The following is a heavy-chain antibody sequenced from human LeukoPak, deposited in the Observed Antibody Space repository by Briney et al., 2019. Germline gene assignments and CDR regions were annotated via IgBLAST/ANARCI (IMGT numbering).Heavy chain of an antibody. CDR3: AGITMIVVRAFDI. CDR2: IYYSGST. J-gene: IGHJ3*02. Sequence: MTSETLSLTCTVSGGSISSSSYYWGWIRQPPGKGLEWIGSIYYSGSTYYNPSLKSRVTISVDTSKNQFSLKLSSVTAADTAVYYRAGITMIVVRAFDIWGQGTMVTVSS. D-gene: IGHD3-22*01. CDR1: GGSISSSSYY. V-gene: IGHV4-39*07.